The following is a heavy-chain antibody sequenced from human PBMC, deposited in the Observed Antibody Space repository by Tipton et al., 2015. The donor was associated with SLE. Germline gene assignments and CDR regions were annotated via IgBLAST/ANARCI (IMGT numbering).Heavy chain of an antibody. J-gene: IGHJ4*02. V-gene: IGHV3-30-3*01. CDR1: GFTFSSYA. Sequence: QLVQSGGGVVQPGRSLRLSCAASGFTFSSYAMHWVRQAPGKGLEWVAVISYDGSNKYYADSVKGRSTISRDNSKNTLYLQMNSLRAEDTAVYYCARDSFRDQWLGPKPRGDFDYWGQGTLVTVSS. CDR3: ARDSFRDQWLGPKPRGDFDY. D-gene: IGHD6-19*01. CDR2: ISYDGSNK.